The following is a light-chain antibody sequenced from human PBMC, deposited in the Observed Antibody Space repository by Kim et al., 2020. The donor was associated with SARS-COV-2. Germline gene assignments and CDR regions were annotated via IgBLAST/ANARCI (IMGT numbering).Light chain of an antibody. CDR2: GNS. V-gene: IGLV1-40*01. J-gene: IGLJ3*02. CDR1: SSNLVAGYD. Sequence: QGVTISCTGSSSNLVAGYDVHWYQQLPGTAPKLLIYGNSNRPSGVPDRFSGSKSGTSASLAITGLQAEDEADYYCQSYDSSLSGWVFGGGTQLTVL. CDR3: QSYDSSLSGWV.